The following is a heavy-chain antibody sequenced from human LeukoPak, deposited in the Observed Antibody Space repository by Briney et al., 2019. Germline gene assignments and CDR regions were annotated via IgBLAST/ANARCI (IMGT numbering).Heavy chain of an antibody. CDR1: GFPFDDYA. CDR2: ISWNSGNI. CDR3: AKSGCSSVTCYYNY. V-gene: IGHV3-9*01. D-gene: IGHD2-2*01. J-gene: IGHJ4*02. Sequence: SLRLSCAASGFPFDDYAMHWVRQVPGKGLEWVSGISWNSGNIDYADSVKGRFTISRDNAKNSLYLQMNSLRAEDTAVYYCAKSGCSSVTCYYNYWGEGTLVTVSS.